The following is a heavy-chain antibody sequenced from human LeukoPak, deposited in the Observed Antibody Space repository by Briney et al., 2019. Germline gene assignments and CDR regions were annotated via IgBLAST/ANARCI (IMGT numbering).Heavy chain of an antibody. Sequence: GGSLRLSCTVSGFTVSSNSMSWVRQAPGKGLEWVSFIYSAGSIYYSDSVKGRFTISIDNSKNTLYLQMNSLRAEDTAVYYCARDHIYYGSGSYYSYWGQGTLVTVSS. J-gene: IGHJ4*02. D-gene: IGHD3-10*01. CDR1: GFTVSSNS. CDR3: ARDHIYYGSGSYYSY. V-gene: IGHV3-53*01. CDR2: IYSAGSI.